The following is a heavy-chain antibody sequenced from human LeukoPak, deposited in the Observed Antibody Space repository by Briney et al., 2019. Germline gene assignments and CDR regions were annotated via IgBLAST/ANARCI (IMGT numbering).Heavy chain of an antibody. CDR3: AKDFIVQSYYGSGSYMYYGMDV. D-gene: IGHD3-10*01. Sequence: GGSLRLSCAASGFTFSSYGMHWVRQAPGKGLEWVAVISYDGSDTYYVDSVKGRITISRDNSKNTLYLQMNSLRAADTAVYYCAKDFIVQSYYGSGSYMYYGMDVWGPGTTVTVSS. CDR2: ISYDGSDT. J-gene: IGHJ6*02. V-gene: IGHV3-30*18. CDR1: GFTFSSYG.